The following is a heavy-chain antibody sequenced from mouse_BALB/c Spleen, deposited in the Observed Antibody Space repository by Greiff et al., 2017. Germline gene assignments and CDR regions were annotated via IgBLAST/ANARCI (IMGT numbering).Heavy chain of an antibody. D-gene: IGHD2-1*01. J-gene: IGHJ1*01. CDR3: ARHYYGNYCWYFDV. V-gene: IGHV2-2*02. Sequence: VQLQESGPGLVQPSQSLSITCTVSGFSLTSYGVHWVRQSPGKGLEWLGVIWSGGSTDYNAAFISRLSISKDNSKSQVFFKMNSLQANDTAIYYCARHYYGNYCWYFDVWGAGTTVTVSS. CDR1: GFSLTSYG. CDR2: IWSGGST.